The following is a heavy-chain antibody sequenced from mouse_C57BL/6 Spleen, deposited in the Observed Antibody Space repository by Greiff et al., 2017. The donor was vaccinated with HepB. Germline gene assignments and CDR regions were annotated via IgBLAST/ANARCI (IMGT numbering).Heavy chain of an antibody. V-gene: IGHV1-18*01. CDR2: INPNNGGT. CDR3: ARWYYYGSSPYFDV. D-gene: IGHD1-1*01. Sequence: EVQLQQSGPELVKPGASVKIPCKASGYTFTDYNMDWVKQSHGKSLEWIGDINPNNGGTIYNQKFKGKATLTVDKSSSTAYMELRSLTSEDTAVYYCARWYYYGSSPYFDVWGTGTTVTVSS. CDR1: GYTFTDYN. J-gene: IGHJ1*03.